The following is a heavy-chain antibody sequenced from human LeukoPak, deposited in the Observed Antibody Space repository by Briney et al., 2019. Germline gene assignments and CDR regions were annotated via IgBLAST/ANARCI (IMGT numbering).Heavy chain of an antibody. CDR2: INHSGST. CDR1: GGSFSGYY. J-gene: IGHJ4*02. Sequence: SETLSLTCAVYGGSFSGYYWSWIRQPPGEGLEWIGEINHSGSTNYSPSLKTRVTISVDTPKDQFSLKLSSVTAADTAVYYCARGVRSEGTWGQGTLVTDSS. V-gene: IGHV4-34*01. CDR3: ARGVRSEGT.